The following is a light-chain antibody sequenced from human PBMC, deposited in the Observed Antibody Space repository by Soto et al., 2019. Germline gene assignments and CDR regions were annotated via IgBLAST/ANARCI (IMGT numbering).Light chain of an antibody. CDR2: AAS. CDR1: QSFSAW. Sequence: DIEMTQSPSTLSASVGARVSINCRASQSFSAWLAWYQQQPGKAPKLLISAASSLQSGVPSRCSGSGSGTDFTLTISSLQPEDFATYYCQQSYSTPLTFGGGTKVDIK. J-gene: IGKJ4*01. CDR3: QQSYSTPLT. V-gene: IGKV1-39*01.